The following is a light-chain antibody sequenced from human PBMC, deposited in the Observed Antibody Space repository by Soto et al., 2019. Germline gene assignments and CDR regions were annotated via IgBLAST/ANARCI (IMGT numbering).Light chain of an antibody. CDR2: YAS. V-gene: IGKV3-11*01. CDR1: QSVSSY. J-gene: IGKJ5*01. CDR3: QQRSNWPPA. Sequence: ETVLTQSPATLSLSPGERATLSCRASQSVSSYLAWYQQKPGQAPRLLIYYASKRATGIPARFSGSGSGTDFTLTISSLEPEDFAIYYCQQRSNWPPAFGQGTRLEVK.